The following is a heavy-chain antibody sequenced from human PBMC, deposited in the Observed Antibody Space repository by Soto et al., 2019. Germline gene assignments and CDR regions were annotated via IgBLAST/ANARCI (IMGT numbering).Heavy chain of an antibody. D-gene: IGHD3-22*01. CDR2: IYYSGST. CDR1: GGSISSYY. Sequence: PSETLSLTCTVSGGSISSYYWSWIRQPPGKGLEWIGYIYYSGSTNYNPSLKSRVTISVDTSKNQFSLKLSSVTAADTAVYYCARETHYYDSSGYYYPKPYFDYWGQGTLVNVSS. V-gene: IGHV4-59*01. J-gene: IGHJ4*02. CDR3: ARETHYYDSSGYYYPKPYFDY.